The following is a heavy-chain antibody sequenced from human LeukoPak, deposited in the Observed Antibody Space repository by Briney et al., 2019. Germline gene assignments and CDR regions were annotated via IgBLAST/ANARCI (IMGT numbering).Heavy chain of an antibody. Sequence: SQTLSLTCAIFGDSVSRNNAGWSWIRQSPSRGLEWLGRTYYRSKWYNDYAVSVKGRITINSDTSKNQFSLQLNSVTPEDTAVYYCARALLWFGDLDYYYYMDVWGKGTTVTISS. CDR3: ARALLWFGDLDYYYYMDV. V-gene: IGHV6-1*01. D-gene: IGHD3-10*01. J-gene: IGHJ6*03. CDR2: TYYRSKWYN. CDR1: GDSVSRNNAG.